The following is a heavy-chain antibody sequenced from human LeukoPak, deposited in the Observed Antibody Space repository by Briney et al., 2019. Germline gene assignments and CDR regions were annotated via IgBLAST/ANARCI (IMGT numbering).Heavy chain of an antibody. J-gene: IGHJ4*02. V-gene: IGHV4-34*01. Sequence: SETLSLTCAVYGGSFSGYYWSWIRQPPGKGLEWIGEINHSGSTNYNPSLKSRVTISVDTSKNQFSLKLSSVTAADTAVYYCARAAPSGIAAAGTNFDYRGQGTLVTVSS. CDR2: INHSGST. D-gene: IGHD6-13*01. CDR1: GGSFSGYY. CDR3: ARAAPSGIAAAGTNFDY.